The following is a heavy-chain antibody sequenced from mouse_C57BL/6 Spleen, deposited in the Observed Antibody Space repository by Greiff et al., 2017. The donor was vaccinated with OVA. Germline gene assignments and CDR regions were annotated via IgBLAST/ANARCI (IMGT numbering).Heavy chain of an antibody. CDR2: INPNNGGT. CDR1: GYTFTDYY. J-gene: IGHJ3*01. Sequence: EVQLQQSGPELVKPGASVKISCKASGYTFTDYYMNWVKQSHGKSLEWIGDINPNNGGTSYNQKFKGKATLTVDKSSSTAYMELRSLTSEDSAVYYCARRTTVVAPWFAYWGQGTLVTVSA. CDR3: ARRTTVVAPWFAY. D-gene: IGHD1-1*01. V-gene: IGHV1-26*01.